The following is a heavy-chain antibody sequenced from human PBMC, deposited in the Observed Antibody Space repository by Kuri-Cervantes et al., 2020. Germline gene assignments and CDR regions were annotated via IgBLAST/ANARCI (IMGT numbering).Heavy chain of an antibody. Sequence: SESLSLTCNVSGDSISSYYRSWIRQPPGKGLEWIGYIYYSGSTNYNPSLKRRVTISVDTSKNQFSLKLSSVTAADTAVYYCARAHVRGYSYGYVFDYWGQGTLVTVSS. CDR2: IYYSGST. CDR1: GDSISSYY. J-gene: IGHJ4*02. V-gene: IGHV4-59*01. D-gene: IGHD5-18*01. CDR3: ARAHVRGYSYGYVFDY.